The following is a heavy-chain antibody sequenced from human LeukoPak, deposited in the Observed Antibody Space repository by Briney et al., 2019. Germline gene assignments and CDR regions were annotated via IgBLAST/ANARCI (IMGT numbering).Heavy chain of an antibody. CDR1: GFTFSDYY. D-gene: IGHD3-10*01. CDR3: ARVLGVLLWFGELLTDAFDI. Sequence: GGSLRLSCAASGFTFSDYYMSWIRQAPGKGLEWVSYISSSGSTIYYADSVKGRFTISRDNAKNSLYLQMDSLRAEDTAVYYCARVLGVLLWFGELLTDAFDIWGQGTMVTVSS. J-gene: IGHJ3*02. V-gene: IGHV3-11*04. CDR2: ISSSGSTI.